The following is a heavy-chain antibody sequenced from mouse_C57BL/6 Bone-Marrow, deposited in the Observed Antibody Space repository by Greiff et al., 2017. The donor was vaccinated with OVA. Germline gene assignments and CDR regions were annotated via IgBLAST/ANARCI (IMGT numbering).Heavy chain of an antibody. CDR3: TRHYYGSSYRYFDV. V-gene: IGHV5-9-1*02. Sequence: EVQLVESGEGLVKPGGSLKLSCAASGFTFSSYAMSWVRQTPEKRLEWVAYISSGGDYIYYSDTVKGRFTISRDNARNTHYLQMSSLKSEDTAMYYCTRHYYGSSYRYFDVWGTGTTVTVSS. CDR2: ISSGGDYI. CDR1: GFTFSSYA. J-gene: IGHJ1*03. D-gene: IGHD1-1*01.